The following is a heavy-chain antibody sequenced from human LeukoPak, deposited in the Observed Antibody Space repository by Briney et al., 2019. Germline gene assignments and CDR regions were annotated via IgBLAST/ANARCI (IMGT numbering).Heavy chain of an antibody. CDR2: IIPILGIA. D-gene: IGHD2-2*01. CDR3: ARVYCSSTSCYRIRYGMDV. J-gene: IGHJ6*02. CDR1: GGTFSSYA. Sequence: ASVKVSCKASGGTFSSYAISWVRQAPGQGLEWMGRIIPILGIANYAQKFQGRVTVTADKSTSTAYMELSSLRSEDTAVYYCARVYCSSTSCYRIRYGMDVWGQGTTVTVSS. V-gene: IGHV1-69*04.